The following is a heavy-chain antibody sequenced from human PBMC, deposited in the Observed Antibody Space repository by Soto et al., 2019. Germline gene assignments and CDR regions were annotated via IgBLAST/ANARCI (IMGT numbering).Heavy chain of an antibody. J-gene: IGHJ6*02. Sequence: QVQLVQSGAEVKKPGASVKVSCKASGYTFTSYDINWVRQATGQGLEWMGWMNPNSGNTGYAQKFQGRVTKTGNTSMGTANMVLSSLRSEDTAVYYGARVLRYFDWLPHYCHGMDVWGQGTTVTVSS. CDR3: ARVLRYFDWLPHYCHGMDV. CDR2: MNPNSGNT. D-gene: IGHD3-9*01. CDR1: GYTFTSYD. V-gene: IGHV1-8*01.